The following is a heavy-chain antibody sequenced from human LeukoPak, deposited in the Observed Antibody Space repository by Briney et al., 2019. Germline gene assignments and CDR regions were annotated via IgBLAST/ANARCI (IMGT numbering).Heavy chain of an antibody. J-gene: IGHJ5*02. D-gene: IGHD5-12*01. CDR2: IYYSGST. Sequence: TSETLSLTCTVSGGSISSSSYYWGWIRQPPGKGLDWIGSIYYSGSTYYNPSLKSRVTISVDTSKNQFSLKLSSATAADTAVYYCARHGATLAGFDPWGQGTLVTVSS. V-gene: IGHV4-39*01. CDR3: ARHGATLAGFDP. CDR1: GGSISSSSYY.